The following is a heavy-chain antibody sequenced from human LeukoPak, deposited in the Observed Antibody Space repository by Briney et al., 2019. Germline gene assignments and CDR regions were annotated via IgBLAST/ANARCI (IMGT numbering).Heavy chain of an antibody. CDR3: AKESPPGQAYFDN. CDR1: GFTFSSYA. J-gene: IGHJ4*02. Sequence: TGGSLRLSCAASGFTFSSYAMSWVRQAPGKGLEWVSDITGGGASTYYADSVRGRFTISRDSPKNTLYLQMNSLTAGDTAVYYCAKESPPGQAYFDNWGQGTLVTVSS. CDR2: ITGGGAST. V-gene: IGHV3-23*01.